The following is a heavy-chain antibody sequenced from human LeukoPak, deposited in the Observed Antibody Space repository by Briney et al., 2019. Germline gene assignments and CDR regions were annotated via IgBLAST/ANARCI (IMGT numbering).Heavy chain of an antibody. Sequence: GASVKVSCNASGGTFSSYAISWVRQAPGQGLEWMGWISAYDGNTNYARKFQGRVTMTTDTSTNTAYMELRSLRSDDTAVYYCASGEYSSSWYSHYWGQGTLVTVSS. V-gene: IGHV1-18*01. J-gene: IGHJ4*02. D-gene: IGHD6-13*01. CDR1: GGTFSSYA. CDR2: ISAYDGNT. CDR3: ASGEYSSSWYSHY.